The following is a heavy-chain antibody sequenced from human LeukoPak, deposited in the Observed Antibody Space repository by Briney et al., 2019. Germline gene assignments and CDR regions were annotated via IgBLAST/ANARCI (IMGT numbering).Heavy chain of an antibody. D-gene: IGHD3-16*01. Sequence: GGSLRLSCAASGFTFSSYALSWVRQAPGKGLEWVSAINGNGVSTYYADSVKGRLTISRDNSKDTLYLQMNSLRGEDTAVYFCARRSGGPFDYWGQGTLVTVSS. CDR2: INGNGVST. V-gene: IGHV3-23*01. CDR3: ARRSGGPFDY. CDR1: GFTFSSYA. J-gene: IGHJ4*02.